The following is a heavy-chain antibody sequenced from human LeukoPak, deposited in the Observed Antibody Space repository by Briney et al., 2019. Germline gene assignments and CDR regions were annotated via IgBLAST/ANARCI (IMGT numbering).Heavy chain of an antibody. CDR2: IYYTGSS. D-gene: IGHD6-13*01. Sequence: NPSETLSLTCTVSGGSISSYYWSWIRQPPGKRLEWIGYIYYTGSSNYNPSLKSRVTISVDTSKNQFSLKLRFVTAAVTAVYYCARGPLHSSSWYFDYWGQGTLVTVSS. CDR1: GGSISSYY. J-gene: IGHJ4*02. CDR3: ARGPLHSSSWYFDY. V-gene: IGHV4-59*01.